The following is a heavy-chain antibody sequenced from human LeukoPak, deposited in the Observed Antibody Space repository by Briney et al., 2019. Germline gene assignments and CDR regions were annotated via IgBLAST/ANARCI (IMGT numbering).Heavy chain of an antibody. CDR3: AKNHYSSSRDYFDY. CDR1: GFTLGTYA. V-gene: IGHV3-23*01. CDR2: ISGSGGST. J-gene: IGHJ4*02. D-gene: IGHD6-13*01. Sequence: PGGSLRLSCAASGFTLGTYAMTWVRQAPGKGLEWVSVISGSGGSTYYADSVKGRFIISRDNSKNTLYLQMNSLRAEDTAVYYCAKNHYSSSRDYFDYWGQGTLVTVSS.